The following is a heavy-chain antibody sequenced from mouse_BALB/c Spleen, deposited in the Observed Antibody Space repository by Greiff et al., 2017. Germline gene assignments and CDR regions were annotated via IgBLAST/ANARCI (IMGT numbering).Heavy chain of an antibody. Sequence: EVKLEESGPGLVKPSQSLSLTCTVTGYSITSDYAWNWIRQFPGNKLEWMGYISYSGSTSYNPSLKSRISITRDTSKNQFFLQLNSVTTEDTATYYCARDGYLPFDYWGQGTTLTVSS. D-gene: IGHD2-3*01. CDR1: GYSITSDYA. CDR2: ISYSGST. V-gene: IGHV3-2*02. J-gene: IGHJ2*01. CDR3: ARDGYLPFDY.